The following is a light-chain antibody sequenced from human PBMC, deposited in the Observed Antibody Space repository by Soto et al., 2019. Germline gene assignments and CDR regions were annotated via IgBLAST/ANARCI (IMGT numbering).Light chain of an antibody. J-gene: IGKJ3*01. Sequence: IQLTQSPSSLSASVGDRVTITCRASQGISSYLAWYQQKPEEAPKLLIFAASTLQSGVPSRFSGSGSGTDFTLTISSLQPEDFATYYCQQLNSSPRTFGPGTKVDIK. V-gene: IGKV1-9*01. CDR3: QQLNSSPRT. CDR2: AAS. CDR1: QGISSY.